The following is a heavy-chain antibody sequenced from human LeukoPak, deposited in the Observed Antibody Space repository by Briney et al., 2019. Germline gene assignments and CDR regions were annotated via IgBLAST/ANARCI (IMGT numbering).Heavy chain of an antibody. CDR3: AKDRIAASAYFDY. CDR2: ISGSGDTT. Sequence: GGSLRLSCAASGFTFSNSAMSWVRQAPGKGLEWVSAISGSGDTTYYADSVKGRFTISRDNSKNTLYLQMNSLRAEDTAVYYCAKDRIAASAYFDYWGQGTLVTVSS. D-gene: IGHD6-13*01. V-gene: IGHV3-23*01. J-gene: IGHJ4*02. CDR1: GFTFSNSA.